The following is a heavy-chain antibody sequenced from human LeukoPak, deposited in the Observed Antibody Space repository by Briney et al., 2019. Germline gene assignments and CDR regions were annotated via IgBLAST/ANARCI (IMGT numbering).Heavy chain of an antibody. CDR2: ISSSSYI. J-gene: IGHJ4*02. Sequence: GGSLRLSCAASGFTFSSYSMNWVRQAPGKGLEWVSSISSSSYIYYADSVKGRFTISRDNAKNSLYLQMNSLRAEDTAVYYCARKPSSGRYAGSVAGGDYWGQGTLVTVSS. D-gene: IGHD6-19*01. CDR3: ARKPSSGRYAGSVAGGDY. V-gene: IGHV3-21*01. CDR1: GFTFSSYS.